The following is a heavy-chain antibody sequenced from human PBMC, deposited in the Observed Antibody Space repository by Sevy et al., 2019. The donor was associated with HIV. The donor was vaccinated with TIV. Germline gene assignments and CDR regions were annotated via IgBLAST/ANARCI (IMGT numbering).Heavy chain of an antibody. CDR2: IYHSGST. D-gene: IGHD3-3*01. V-gene: IGHV4-30-2*01. Sequence: SETLSLTCAVSGCSISSGGYSWSWIRQPPGKGLEWIGYIYHSGSTYYNPSLKSRVTISVDRSKNQFSLKLSSVTAADTAVYYCARAIALRFLEWAPPDVWGKGTTVTVSS. J-gene: IGHJ6*04. CDR1: GCSISSGGYS. CDR3: ARAIALRFLEWAPPDV.